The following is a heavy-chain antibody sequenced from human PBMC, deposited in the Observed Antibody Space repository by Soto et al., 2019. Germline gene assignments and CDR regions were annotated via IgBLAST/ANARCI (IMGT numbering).Heavy chain of an antibody. V-gene: IGHV3-53*01. J-gene: IGHJ2*01. CDR1: GFTVSSNY. CDR2: IYSGGST. Sequence: GGSLRLSSAASGFTVSSNYMSWVRQAPGKGLEWVSVIYSGGSTYYADSVKGRFTISRDNSKNTLYLQMNSLRAEDTAVYYCARRGAVANNWYFDLWGRGTLVTVSS. D-gene: IGHD6-19*01. CDR3: ARRGAVANNWYFDL.